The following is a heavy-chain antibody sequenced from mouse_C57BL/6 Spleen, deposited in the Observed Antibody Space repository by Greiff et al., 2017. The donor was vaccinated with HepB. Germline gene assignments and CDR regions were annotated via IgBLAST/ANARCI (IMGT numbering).Heavy chain of an antibody. J-gene: IGHJ3*01. V-gene: IGHV14-2*01. Sequence: EVHLVESGAELVKPGASVKLSCTASGFNIKDYYMHWVKQRTEQGLEWIGRIDPEDGETKYAPKFQGKATITADTSSNTAYLQLSSLASEDTAVYYCARGDSSGPAWFAYWGQGTLVTVSA. CDR1: GFNIKDYY. CDR2: IDPEDGET. D-gene: IGHD3-2*02. CDR3: ARGDSSGPAWFAY.